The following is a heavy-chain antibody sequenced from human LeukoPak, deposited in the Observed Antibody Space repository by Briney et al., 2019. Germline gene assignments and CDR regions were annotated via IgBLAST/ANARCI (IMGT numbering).Heavy chain of an antibody. Sequence: TGGSLRLSCAASGFSLSRYWMHWVRQAPGKGLEWVAVIAYDGGNKYYADSVKGRFTISRDNSKNTLFLQMNSLRAEDTAVYYCARDSSPWYYYDRSGSNGFDPWGQGTLVTVSS. CDR1: GFSLSRYW. V-gene: IGHV3-30*03. CDR2: IAYDGGNK. CDR3: ARDSSPWYYYDRSGSNGFDP. D-gene: IGHD3-22*01. J-gene: IGHJ5*02.